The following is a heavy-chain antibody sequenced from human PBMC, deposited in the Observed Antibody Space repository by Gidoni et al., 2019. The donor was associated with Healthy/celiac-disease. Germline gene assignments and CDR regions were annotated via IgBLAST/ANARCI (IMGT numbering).Heavy chain of an antibody. CDR2: IYYSGST. CDR1: GGSISSSSSY. CDR3: ARQGRGYYGSGSTPFDY. Sequence: QLQLQESGPGLVKPSETLSLTCTVSGGSISSSSSYWGWIRQPPGTGLEWIVSIYYSGSTYYNPSLKSRVTISVDTSKNQFSLKLSSVTAADTAVYYCARQGRGYYGSGSTPFDYWGQGTLVTVSS. V-gene: IGHV4-39*01. D-gene: IGHD3-10*01. J-gene: IGHJ4*02.